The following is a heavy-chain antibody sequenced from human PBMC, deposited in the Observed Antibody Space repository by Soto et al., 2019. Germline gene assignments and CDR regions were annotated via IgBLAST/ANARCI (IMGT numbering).Heavy chain of an antibody. Sequence: QVQLQQWGAGLLRPSETLSLTCAFYGGSFDDFYWCWVRQSPGKGLEWVGEISHDGGTNYSPSLASRVSISVDTSKNQFSLHLRSVAAADTGLYYCARGQLVWYGDLTPYHRDMDVWGQGTTVTVSS. CDR2: ISHDGGT. CDR3: ARGQLVWYGDLTPYHRDMDV. V-gene: IGHV4-34*02. D-gene: IGHD3-10*01. CDR1: GGSFDDFY. J-gene: IGHJ6*02.